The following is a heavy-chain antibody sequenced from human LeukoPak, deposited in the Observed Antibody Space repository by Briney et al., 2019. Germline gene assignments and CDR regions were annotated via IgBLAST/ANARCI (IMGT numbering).Heavy chain of an antibody. J-gene: IGHJ4*02. CDR3: ARVMVAAPYGLGYFDY. Sequence: PSETLSLTCTVSGGSVSSGTYYWSWIRQPPGKGLEWIGYIYYSGSTNYNPSLKSRVTISVDTSKNQFSLKLSSVTAADTAVYYCARVMVAAPYGLGYFDYWGQGTLVTVSS. CDR1: GGSVSSGTYY. D-gene: IGHD2-15*01. CDR2: IYYSGST. V-gene: IGHV4-61*01.